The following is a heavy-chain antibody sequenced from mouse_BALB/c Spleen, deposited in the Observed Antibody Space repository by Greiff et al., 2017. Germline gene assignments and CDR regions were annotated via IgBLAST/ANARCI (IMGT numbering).Heavy chain of an antibody. V-gene: IGHV5-6-5*01. CDR3: AREGYYGNYYAMDY. D-gene: IGHD2-1*01. Sequence: EVHLVESGGGLVKPGGSLKLSCAASGFTFSSYAMSWIRQTPEKRLEWVASISSGGSTYYPDSVKGRFTISRDNARNILYLQMSSLRSEDTAMYYCAREGYYGNYYAMDYWGQGTSVTVSS. CDR1: GFTFSSYA. CDR2: ISSGGST. J-gene: IGHJ4*01.